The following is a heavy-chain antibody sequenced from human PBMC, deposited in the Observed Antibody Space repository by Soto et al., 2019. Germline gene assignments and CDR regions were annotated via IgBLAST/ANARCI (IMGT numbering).Heavy chain of an antibody. Sequence: EVQLVQSGAEVKKPGESLKISCKGSGNSFISNWIAWVRQMPGKGLEWMGIIYPGNSDTRYSPSFQGQLIISADTSISTAYLQWSSLKASDTAIYYCARVTNWNFEYWGQGILVTVSS. CDR3: ARVTNWNFEY. CDR1: GNSFISNW. D-gene: IGHD1-20*01. J-gene: IGHJ4*02. CDR2: IYPGNSDT. V-gene: IGHV5-51*01.